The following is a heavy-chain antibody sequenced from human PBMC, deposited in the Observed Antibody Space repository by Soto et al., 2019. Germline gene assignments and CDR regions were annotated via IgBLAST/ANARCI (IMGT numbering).Heavy chain of an antibody. CDR1: GDSVSSNTAS. CDR3: AKGDNLGPKTGYAFDP. D-gene: IGHD5-12*01. J-gene: IGHJ5*02. CDR2: TYFRSKWYN. Sequence: TLSLTCAISGDSVSSNTASWNWIRQSPSRGLEWLGRTYFRSKWYNDYAVSVKSRIIINPDTSNNQFSLQLNSVTPEDTAVYFCAKGDNLGPKTGYAFDPWGQGIMVTVSS. V-gene: IGHV6-1*01.